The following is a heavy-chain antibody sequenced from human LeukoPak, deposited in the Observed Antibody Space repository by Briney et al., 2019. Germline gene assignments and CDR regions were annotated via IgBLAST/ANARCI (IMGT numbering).Heavy chain of an antibody. Sequence: SETLSLTCTVSGGSISSSSYYWGWIRQPPGKGLEWIGSIYYSGSTYYNPSLKSRVTISVDTSKNQFSLKLSSVTAADTAVYYCARSPDSSGYNYYFDYWGQGTLVTVSS. D-gene: IGHD3-22*01. CDR2: IYYSGST. V-gene: IGHV4-39*01. CDR3: ARSPDSSGYNYYFDY. J-gene: IGHJ4*02. CDR1: GGSISSSSYY.